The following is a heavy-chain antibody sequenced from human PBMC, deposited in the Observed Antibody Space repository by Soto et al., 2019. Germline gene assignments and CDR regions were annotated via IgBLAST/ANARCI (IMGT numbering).Heavy chain of an antibody. D-gene: IGHD6-13*01. CDR2: INHSGST. Sequence: ASENLSLPCAVYGGAFSGFFWSWIRPPPGKGLGWIGEINHSGSTNYNPSLKSRVTISVDTSKNQFSLKLSSVTAADTAVYYCARRRQLAIYYYYGMDVWGQGTTVTVSS. CDR1: GGAFSGFF. V-gene: IGHV4-34*01. CDR3: ARRRQLAIYYYYGMDV. J-gene: IGHJ6*02.